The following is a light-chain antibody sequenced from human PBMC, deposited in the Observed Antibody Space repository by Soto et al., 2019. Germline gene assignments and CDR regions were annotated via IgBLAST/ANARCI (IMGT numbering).Light chain of an antibody. CDR2: ANN. V-gene: IGLV1-40*01. J-gene: IGLJ2*01. CDR1: SSNIGAGYD. CDR3: QSFDNSHAV. Sequence: QSVLTQPPSVSGAPGQRVTISCTGTSSNIGAGYDVHWYQQLPGTAPRLLIYANNNRPSGVPDRFSASKSGTSASLAITGLQAEDEAYYFCQSFDNSHAVFGGVTKVTVL.